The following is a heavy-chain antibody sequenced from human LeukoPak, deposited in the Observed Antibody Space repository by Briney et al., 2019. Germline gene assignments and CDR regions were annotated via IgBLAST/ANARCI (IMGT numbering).Heavy chain of an antibody. CDR1: GGSISNYY. V-gene: IGHV4-59*01. Sequence: SETLSLTCTVSGGSISNYYWSWIRQPPGRGLEWIGYIHYSGGTSYSPSLRSRVTISVDTSKNQFSLKLSSVAAADTAVYYCATSGPGTGNAFDIWGQGTMVTVSS. CDR3: ATSGPGTGNAFDI. D-gene: IGHD2-15*01. CDR2: IHYSGGT. J-gene: IGHJ3*02.